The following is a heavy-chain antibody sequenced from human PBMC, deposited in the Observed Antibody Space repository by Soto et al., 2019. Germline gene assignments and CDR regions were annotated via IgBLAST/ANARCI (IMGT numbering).Heavy chain of an antibody. V-gene: IGHV4-39*01. D-gene: IGHD2-2*01. CDR2: VYYTGTT. J-gene: IGHJ4*02. CDR1: NFSVHTSIYY. Sequence: PSETLSLTCTVSNFSVHTSIYYWAWIRQPPGKGLEWVGTVYYTGTTYYNPSLQSRVTISIDTSKNQFSLNLNSVTAADTAVYYCARNWNLALVPAAYFDSWGQGTLVTVSS. CDR3: ARNWNLALVPAAYFDS.